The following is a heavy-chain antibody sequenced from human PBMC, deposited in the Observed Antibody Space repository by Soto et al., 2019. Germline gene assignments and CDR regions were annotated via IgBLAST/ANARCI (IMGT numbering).Heavy chain of an antibody. Sequence: WSLRLSCEASGFTFSKFDMHWVRQPTGKGLEWVSTIGISGDTYYAVSVKGRFTISRDNAKNSLSLQMNSLRAGDTALYFCARGQEVGAHFFDSWGQGTQVTVSS. J-gene: IGHJ4*02. D-gene: IGHD2-15*01. CDR3: ARGQEVGAHFFDS. CDR1: GFTFSKFD. CDR2: IGISGDT. V-gene: IGHV3-13*04.